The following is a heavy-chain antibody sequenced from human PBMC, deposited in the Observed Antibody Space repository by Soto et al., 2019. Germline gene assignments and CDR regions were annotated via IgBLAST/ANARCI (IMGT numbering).Heavy chain of an antibody. Sequence: PGESLKISCKGSGYSFTSYWISWVRQMPGKGLEWMGRIDPSDSYTNYSPSFQGHVTISADKSISTAYLQWSSLKASDTAMYYCASLAYTYYDFWSGYQGMAHYYYYGMDVWGQGTTVTVSS. V-gene: IGHV5-10-1*01. CDR3: ASLAYTYYDFWSGYQGMAHYYYYGMDV. D-gene: IGHD3-3*01. CDR1: GYSFTSYW. J-gene: IGHJ6*02. CDR2: IDPSDSYT.